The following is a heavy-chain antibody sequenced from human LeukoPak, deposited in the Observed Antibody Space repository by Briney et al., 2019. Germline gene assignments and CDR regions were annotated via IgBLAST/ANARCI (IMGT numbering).Heavy chain of an antibody. CDR1: GGSISSGGYY. D-gene: IGHD7-27*01. Sequence: PSETLSLTCTVAGGSISSGGYYWGWIRQPPGKGLEWIGYIYHSGSTYYNPSLKSRVTISVDTSKNQFSLKLSSVTAADTAVYYCARDGTGVFDYWGQGTLVTVSS. CDR2: IYHSGST. CDR3: ARDGTGVFDY. J-gene: IGHJ4*02. V-gene: IGHV4-31*03.